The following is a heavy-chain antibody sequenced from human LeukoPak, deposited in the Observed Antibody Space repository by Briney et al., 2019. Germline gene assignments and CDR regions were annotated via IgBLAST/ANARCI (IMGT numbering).Heavy chain of an antibody. J-gene: IGHJ1*01. D-gene: IGHD3-22*01. V-gene: IGHV3-30*02. CDR3: AKDREYYYDSSGYRAEYFQH. CDR1: GFTFSSYG. Sequence: PGGSLRLSCAASGFTFSSYGMHWVRQAPGKGLEWVAFIRYDGSNKYYADSVKGRFTISRDNSKNTLYLQMNSLRAEDTAVYYCAKDREYYYDSSGYRAEYFQHWGQGTLATVSS. CDR2: IRYDGSNK.